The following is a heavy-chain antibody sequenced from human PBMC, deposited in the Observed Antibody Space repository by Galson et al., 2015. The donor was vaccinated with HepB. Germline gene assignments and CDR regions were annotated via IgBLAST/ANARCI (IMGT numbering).Heavy chain of an antibody. J-gene: IGHJ6*02. Sequence: SVKVSCKASGYTFTGYHLHWVRQAPGQGLEWMGWINPNSGATNYAQKFQDWVTLTRDTPINTAYLELSRLKSDDTAVYYCARGAGGSYSLYSYYGLDVWGQGTTVTVSS. V-gene: IGHV1-2*04. CDR2: INPNSGAT. CDR3: ARGAGGSYSLYSYYGLDV. D-gene: IGHD5-12*01. CDR1: GYTFTGYH.